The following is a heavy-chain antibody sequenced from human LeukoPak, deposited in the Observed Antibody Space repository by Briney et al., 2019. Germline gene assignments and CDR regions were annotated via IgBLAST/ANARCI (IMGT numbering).Heavy chain of an antibody. Sequence: GASVKVSCKASGGTFSNYAISWVRQAPGQGLEWMGGLIPIFGTPNYAQRFQDRVTITTDESTSTAYMELSSLRSDDTAVYYCAARGASSSSLRPLDYWGQGTLVTVSS. CDR1: GGTFSNYA. CDR2: LIPIFGTP. D-gene: IGHD6-6*01. CDR3: AARGASSSSLRPLDY. V-gene: IGHV1-69*05. J-gene: IGHJ4*02.